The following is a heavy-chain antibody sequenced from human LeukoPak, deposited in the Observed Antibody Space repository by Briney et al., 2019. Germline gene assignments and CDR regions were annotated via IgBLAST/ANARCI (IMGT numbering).Heavy chain of an antibody. Sequence: ASVKVSCKAPGGTFSSYAISWVRQAPGQGLEWMGRIIPILGIANYAQKFQGRVTITADKSTSTAYMELSSLRSEDTAVYYCARGAGGAQVGYWGQGTLVTVSS. V-gene: IGHV1-69*04. CDR1: GGTFSSYA. CDR2: IIPILGIA. D-gene: IGHD3-16*01. CDR3: ARGAGGAQVGY. J-gene: IGHJ4*02.